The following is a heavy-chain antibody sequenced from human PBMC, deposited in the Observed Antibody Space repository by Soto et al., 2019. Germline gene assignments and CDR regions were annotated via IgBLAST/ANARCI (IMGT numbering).Heavy chain of an antibody. Sequence: SETLSLTCTVSGGSISSYYWSWIRQHPGKGLEWIGDIYYSGSTNYNPSLKSRVTISVDKSKNQFSLKLSSVTAADTAVYYCARGQFLEWLSQPYFAYWGQGTLVTVSS. CDR2: IYYSGST. CDR1: GGSISSYY. J-gene: IGHJ4*02. V-gene: IGHV4-59*12. CDR3: ARGQFLEWLSQPYFAY. D-gene: IGHD3-3*01.